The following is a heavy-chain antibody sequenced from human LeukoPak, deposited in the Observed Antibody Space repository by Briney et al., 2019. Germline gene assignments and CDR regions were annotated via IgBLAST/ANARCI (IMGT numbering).Heavy chain of an antibody. J-gene: IGHJ6*02. Sequence: PGGSLRLSCAASGFTFSSYSMNWVRQAPGKGLEWVSSISSSSSYIYYADSVKGRFTISRDNAKNSLYLQMNSLRAEDTAVYYCARADSGSYYYYGMDVWGQGTTVTVSS. CDR3: ARADSGSYYYYGMDV. CDR2: ISSSSSYI. V-gene: IGHV3-21*01. D-gene: IGHD1-26*01. CDR1: GFTFSSYS.